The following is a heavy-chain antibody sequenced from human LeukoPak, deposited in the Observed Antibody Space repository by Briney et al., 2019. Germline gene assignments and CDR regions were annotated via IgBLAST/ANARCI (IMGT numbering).Heavy chain of an antibody. D-gene: IGHD2-21*02. J-gene: IGHJ4*02. CDR3: AGVVVTAIRRHYFDY. Sequence: PSETLSLTCTVSGGSISSGGYYWSWIRQHPGKGLEWIGYIYYSGSTYYNPSLKSRVTISVDTSKNQFSLKLSSVTAADTAVYYCAGVVVTAIRRHYFDYWGQGTLVTVSS. CDR2: IYYSGST. V-gene: IGHV4-31*03. CDR1: GGSISSGGYY.